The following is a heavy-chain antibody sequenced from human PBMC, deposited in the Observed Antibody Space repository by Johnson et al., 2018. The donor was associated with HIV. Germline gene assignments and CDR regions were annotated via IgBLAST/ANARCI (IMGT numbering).Heavy chain of an antibody. CDR3: SRDLAGTERGNAFDI. J-gene: IGHJ3*02. Sequence: VQLVESGGGVVQPGGSLRLSCAASGFTFSSHGMHWVRQAPGKGLEWVAFIRYDGSNKYYADSVKGRFSISRDNSKNTLHLQMNSLRAEDTAVYYCSRDLAGTERGNAFDIWGQGTMVTVSS. CDR2: IRYDGSNK. D-gene: IGHD1-1*01. V-gene: IGHV3-30*02. CDR1: GFTFSSHG.